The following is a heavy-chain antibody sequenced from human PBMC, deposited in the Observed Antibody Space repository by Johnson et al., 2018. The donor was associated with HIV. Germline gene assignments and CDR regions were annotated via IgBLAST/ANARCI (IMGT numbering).Heavy chain of an antibody. J-gene: IGHJ3*02. CDR1: GFTFSSYG. CDR3: ATDRGGSYDAFHI. Sequence: QVQLVESGGGVVQPGGSLRLSCAASGFTFSSYGMHWVRQAPGKGLEWVSVIYSGGSTYYADSVKGRFTISRDNSKNTLYLQMNSLRGEDTAVYYCATDRGGSYDAFHIWGQGTMVTVSS. D-gene: IGHD1-26*01. CDR2: IYSGGST. V-gene: IGHV3-NL1*01.